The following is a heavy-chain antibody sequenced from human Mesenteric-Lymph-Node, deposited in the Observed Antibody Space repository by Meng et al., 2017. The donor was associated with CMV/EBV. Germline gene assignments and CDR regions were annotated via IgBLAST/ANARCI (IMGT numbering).Heavy chain of an antibody. CDR1: GYTFTGYY. Sequence: CKASGYTFTGYYMHWVRQAPGQGLEWMGWINPNSGGTNYAQKFQGRVTMTRDTSISTAYMELSRLRSDDTAVYYCARAADYDFWSGYPHWGQGTLVTVS. V-gene: IGHV1-2*02. CDR3: ARAADYDFWSGYPH. D-gene: IGHD3-3*01. J-gene: IGHJ4*02. CDR2: INPNSGGT.